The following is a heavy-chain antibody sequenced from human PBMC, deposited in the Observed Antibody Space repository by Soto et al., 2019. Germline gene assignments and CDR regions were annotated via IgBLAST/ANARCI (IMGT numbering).Heavy chain of an antibody. CDR1: GASVSSGSHY. J-gene: IGHJ4*02. Sequence: QVQLQESGPGLVKPSETLSVTCSVSGASVSSGSHYWSWIRQSPGKGLEWIGFIYYSGSTNYNPSLKSRVTISVDTSKNQFSLKVSSVTAADTAVYFCARDPLGYSSSHFFDQLGQGPLVTVSS. CDR3: ARDPLGYSSSHFFDQ. V-gene: IGHV4-61*01. CDR2: IYYSGST. D-gene: IGHD6-6*01.